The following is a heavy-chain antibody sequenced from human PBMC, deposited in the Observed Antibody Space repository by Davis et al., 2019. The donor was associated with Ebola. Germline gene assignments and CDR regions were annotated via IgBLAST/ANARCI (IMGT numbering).Heavy chain of an antibody. CDR3: ARNRGSYRGTNWFDP. J-gene: IGHJ5*02. Sequence: SVKVSCKASGGTFSSYAISWVRQAPGQGLEWMGGIIPIFGTANYAQKFQGRVTITADESTSTAYMELRSLRSDDTAVYYCARNRGSYRGTNWFDPWGQGTLVTVSS. CDR1: GGTFSSYA. D-gene: IGHD1-26*01. CDR2: IIPIFGTA. V-gene: IGHV1-69*13.